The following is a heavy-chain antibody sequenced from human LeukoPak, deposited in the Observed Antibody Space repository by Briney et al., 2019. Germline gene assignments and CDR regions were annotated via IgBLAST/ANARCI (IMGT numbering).Heavy chain of an antibody. CDR2: ITNNGRKT. Sequence: GSLRLSCAASGFIFNDYFMGWIRQTPGKGLEWVSYITNNGRKTYYADSMKGRFTISRDNAKNSLYLQMNSLRAEDTAVYYCARVPLLWFGELSFYFDYWGQGTLVTVSS. D-gene: IGHD3-10*01. J-gene: IGHJ4*02. V-gene: IGHV3-11*01. CDR1: GFIFNDYF. CDR3: ARVPLLWFGELSFYFDY.